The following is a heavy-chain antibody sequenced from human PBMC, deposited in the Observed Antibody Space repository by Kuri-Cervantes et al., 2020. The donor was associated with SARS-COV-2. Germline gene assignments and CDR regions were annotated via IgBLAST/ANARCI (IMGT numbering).Heavy chain of an antibody. J-gene: IGHJ4*02. CDR2: IKQDGSEK. V-gene: IGHV3-7*05. CDR3: ARVQDYYSNSQFDY. CDR1: GFTFSSYW. D-gene: IGHD4-11*01. Sequence: GGSLRLSCAASGFTFSSYWMSWVRQAPGKGLEWVANIKQDGSEKYYVDSVKGRFTISRDNVKNSLYLQMNSLRAEDTAVYYCARVQDYYSNSQFDYWGQGTLVTVSS.